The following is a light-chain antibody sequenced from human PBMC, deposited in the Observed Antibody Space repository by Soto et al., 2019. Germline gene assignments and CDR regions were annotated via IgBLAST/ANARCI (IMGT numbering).Light chain of an antibody. CDR1: SSDVGSYNF. J-gene: IGLJ1*01. CDR2: EVS. V-gene: IGLV2-23*02. CDR3: CSYAGSSAYV. Sequence: QSALTQPASVSGSPGQSITISCTGTSSDVGSYNFVSWYQHHPGKAPELMIYEVSKRPSGVSNRFSGSKSGTTASLTISGLQAEDEADYYCCSYAGSSAYVFGTGTKLTVL.